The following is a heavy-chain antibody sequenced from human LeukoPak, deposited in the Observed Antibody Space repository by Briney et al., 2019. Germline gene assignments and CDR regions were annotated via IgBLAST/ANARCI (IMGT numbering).Heavy chain of an antibody. CDR3: AKSDCGSDGCKLLHY. J-gene: IGHJ4*02. D-gene: IGHD2-21*01. CDR1: GFIFSHYT. Sequence: GGSLRLSCAASGFIFSHYTMTWVCQAPGKGLEWVSSINGSGDATKYADSVMGRFTISRDNSKNTVSLQMNRLRAEDTAVYYCAKSDCGSDGCKLLHYWGQGTLVTASS. CDR2: INGSGDAT. V-gene: IGHV3-23*01.